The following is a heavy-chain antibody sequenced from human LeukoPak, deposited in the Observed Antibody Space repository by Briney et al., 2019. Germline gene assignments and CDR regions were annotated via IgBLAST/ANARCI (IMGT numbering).Heavy chain of an antibody. CDR1: GYTFTSYY. D-gene: IGHD3-3*01. CDR2: IHPSGGST. CDR3: ARKPESSSYDFWSGYQTGDAFDI. Sequence: GASVKVSCKASGYTFTSYYMHWVRQAPGQGLEWMGIIHPSGGSTTYSQKFQGRVTITADESTSTAYMELSSLRSEDTAVYYCARKPESSSYDFWSGYQTGDAFDIWGQGTMVTVSS. V-gene: IGHV1-46*01. J-gene: IGHJ3*02.